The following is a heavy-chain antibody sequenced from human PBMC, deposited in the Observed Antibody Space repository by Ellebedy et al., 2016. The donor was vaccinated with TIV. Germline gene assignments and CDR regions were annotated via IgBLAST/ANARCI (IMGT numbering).Heavy chain of an antibody. CDR3: AKDRAVEMDTAMVCFDY. D-gene: IGHD5-18*01. CDR1: GFTFSNYA. J-gene: IGHJ4*02. CDR2: ISGSGGST. V-gene: IGHV3-23*01. Sequence: GGSLRLSXAASGFTFSNYAMSWVRQAPGKGLEWVSTISGSGGSTYYADSVKGRFTISRDNSKNTLYLQMHSLRVEDTAVYYCAKDRAVEMDTAMVCFDYWGQGTLVTVSS.